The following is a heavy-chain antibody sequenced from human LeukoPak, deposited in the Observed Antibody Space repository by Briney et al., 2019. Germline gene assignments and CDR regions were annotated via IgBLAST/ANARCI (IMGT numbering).Heavy chain of an antibody. CDR1: GFTFSSYA. V-gene: IGHV3-23*01. Sequence: PGGPLRLSCAASGFTFSSYAMSWVRQAPGKGLEWVSAISGSGDSTYYADSVKGRFTISRDNSKNTLYLQMNSLRAEDTAVYYCAKRGESIMISFGGVPRWFDPWGQGTLVTVSS. D-gene: IGHD3-16*01. CDR3: AKRGESIMISFGGVPRWFDP. CDR2: ISGSGDST. J-gene: IGHJ5*02.